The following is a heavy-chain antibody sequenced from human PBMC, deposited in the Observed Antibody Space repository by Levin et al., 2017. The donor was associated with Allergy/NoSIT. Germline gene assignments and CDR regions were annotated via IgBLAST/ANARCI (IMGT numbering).Heavy chain of an antibody. Sequence: PSETLSLTCAISGDSVSSNSATWNWIRQSPSRGLEWLGRTYYRSKWYNDYAVAVKSRITIKPDTSKNQFSLQLNSVSPDDTAVYYCARGVMLGRFIYFDYWGQGTLVTVSS. V-gene: IGHV6-1*01. CDR1: GDSVSSNSAT. D-gene: IGHD3-16*01. CDR2: TYYRSKWYN. J-gene: IGHJ4*02. CDR3: ARGVMLGRFIYFDY.